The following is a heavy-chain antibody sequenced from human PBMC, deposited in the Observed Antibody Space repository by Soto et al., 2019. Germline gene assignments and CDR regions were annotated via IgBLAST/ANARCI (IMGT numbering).Heavy chain of an antibody. V-gene: IGHV3-11*01. D-gene: IGHD2-15*01. J-gene: IGHJ5*02. CDR3: ARAFLYCSGGSCYPNWFDP. CDR1: GFTFSDYY. Sequence: QVQLVETGGGLVKPGGSLRLSCAACGFTFSDYYMSWIRQAPGKGLEWVSYISSSGSTIYYADSVKGRFTISRDNAKNSLYLQMNSLRAEDTDVYYCARAFLYCSGGSCYPNWFDPWGQGTLVTVSS. CDR2: ISSSGSTI.